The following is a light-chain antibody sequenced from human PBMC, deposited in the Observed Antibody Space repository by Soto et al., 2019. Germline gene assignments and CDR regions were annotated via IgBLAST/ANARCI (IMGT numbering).Light chain of an antibody. CDR1: QSISTY. CDR3: QQSYTSRYT. J-gene: IGKJ2*01. V-gene: IGKV1-39*01. CDR2: GTS. Sequence: DIQMTQSPSSLSASMGDRVTITCRASQSISTYLNWYQVKPGTVPKLLIYGTSNLQSGVPSRFSGSGSGTDFTLTISSLQPEDFATYYCQQSYTSRYTFGQGTKVDIK.